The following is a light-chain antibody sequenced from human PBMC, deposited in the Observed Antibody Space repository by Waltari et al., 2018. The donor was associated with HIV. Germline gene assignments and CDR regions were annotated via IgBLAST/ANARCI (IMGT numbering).Light chain of an antibody. CDR3: FSYAGSSTLV. J-gene: IGLJ3*02. Sequence: QSALTQPASVSGSPGQSITISCTGTSSDVGSYNLVSWYQQHPGKAPKRMIYEGSKRPSGVSNRFSGSKSGNTASLTISGLQAEDEADYYCFSYAGSSTLVFGGGTKLTVL. V-gene: IGLV2-23*01. CDR2: EGS. CDR1: SSDVGSYNL.